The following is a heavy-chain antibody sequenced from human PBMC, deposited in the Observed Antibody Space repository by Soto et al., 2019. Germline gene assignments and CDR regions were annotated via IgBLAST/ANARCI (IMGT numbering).Heavy chain of an antibody. CDR1: GFIFSSYA. V-gene: IGHV3-23*01. CDR3: AKCSGCTCYSPLDY. CDR2: VRGSGHTT. Sequence: EVQLLESGGGLVQPGGSLRLSCAASGFIFSSYAMSWVRQAPGKGLEWVSAVRGSGHTTYYADSVMGRFTTSRDNSKNTLYPQMNSLRAEDTAVYYWAKCSGCTCYSPLDYWGQGTLVTVSS. D-gene: IGHD2-15*01. J-gene: IGHJ4*02.